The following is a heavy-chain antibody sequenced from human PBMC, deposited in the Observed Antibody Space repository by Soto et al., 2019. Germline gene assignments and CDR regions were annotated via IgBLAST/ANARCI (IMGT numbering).Heavy chain of an antibody. CDR2: IYYSGST. Sequence: TPSPTLPFSGGSLPRGGFYWSWIRQHPGKGLEWIGYIYYSGSTYYNPSLKSRVTISVDTSKNQFSLKLSSVTAADTAVYYCARSVTPWGQGTLVTVSS. J-gene: IGHJ5*02. V-gene: IGHV4-31*03. CDR1: GGSLPRGGFY. D-gene: IGHD3-10*01. CDR3: ARSVTP.